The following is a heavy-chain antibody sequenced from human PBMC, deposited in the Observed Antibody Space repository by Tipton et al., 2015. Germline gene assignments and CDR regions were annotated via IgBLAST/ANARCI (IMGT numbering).Heavy chain of an antibody. Sequence: TLSLTCTVSGGSISSYYWSWIRQPPGKGLEWIGYISYSGSTSYNPSLESRVTISVDTSKNQFSLKLSSVTAADTAVYYCARDPVVGWFDPWGQGTLVTVSS. V-gene: IGHV4-59*12. CDR2: ISYSGST. J-gene: IGHJ5*02. CDR3: ARDPVVGWFDP. D-gene: IGHD2-15*01. CDR1: GGSISSYY.